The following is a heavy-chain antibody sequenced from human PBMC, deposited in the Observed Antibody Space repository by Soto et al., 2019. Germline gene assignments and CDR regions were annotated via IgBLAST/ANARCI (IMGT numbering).Heavy chain of an antibody. Sequence: QGHLVQSGAEVKKPGTSVKVSCKASGYTFTRYGISWVRQAPGQELEWMGWISGYNGDTNYAQNLQGRVTMTIATSTNTAFMERRSLTSDDTSVYYCAKNGQPPYYYYGLDVWGQGTTVTVSS. CDR3: AKNGQPPYYYYGLDV. CDR1: GYTFTRYG. D-gene: IGHD2-8*01. CDR2: ISGYNGDT. V-gene: IGHV1-18*01. J-gene: IGHJ6*02.